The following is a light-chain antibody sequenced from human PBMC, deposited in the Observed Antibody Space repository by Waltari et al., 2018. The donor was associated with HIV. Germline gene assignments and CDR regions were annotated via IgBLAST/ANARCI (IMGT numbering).Light chain of an antibody. Sequence: QSVLTQPPSASGTPGQRVTISCSGRSSNIGSNYVYWYQQLPGTTTKLLIYRNNQRPAGVPDRFSGSKSGTSASLAISGLRSEDEADYYCAAWDASLSGNWVFGGGTKLTVL. CDR2: RNN. V-gene: IGLV1-47*01. CDR3: AAWDASLSGNWV. CDR1: SSNIGSNY. J-gene: IGLJ3*02.